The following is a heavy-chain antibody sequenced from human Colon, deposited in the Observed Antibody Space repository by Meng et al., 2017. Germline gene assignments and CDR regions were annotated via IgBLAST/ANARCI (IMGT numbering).Heavy chain of an antibody. D-gene: IGHD6-19*01. Sequence: QGPLPAVGAGLLKPSETLSLPCAVYGWSFSGYYWSWSRQPPGKGLEWIGEINHSGSTNYNPSLKSRVTISVDTSKNQFSLKLNSVTAADTAVYYCAGDSSGYNWLDPWGQGTLVTVSS. J-gene: IGHJ5*02. V-gene: IGHV4-34*01. CDR1: GWSFSGYY. CDR3: AGDSSGYNWLDP. CDR2: INHSGST.